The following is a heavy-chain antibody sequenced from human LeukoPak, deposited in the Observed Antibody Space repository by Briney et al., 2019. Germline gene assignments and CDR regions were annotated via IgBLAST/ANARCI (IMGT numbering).Heavy chain of an antibody. V-gene: IGHV3-30-3*01. CDR2: ISNDGSDK. CDR3: ARGQLGYCSGGSCRHYYYGMDV. J-gene: IGHJ6*02. Sequence: GGSLRLSCAASGFTFSSYAMHWVRQAPGKALEWMAVISNDGSDKDYADSVKGRFTISRDNSKNTLYLQMNSLRAEDTAVYYCARGQLGYCSGGSCRHYYYGMDVWGQGTTVTVSS. CDR1: GFTFSSYA. D-gene: IGHD2-15*01.